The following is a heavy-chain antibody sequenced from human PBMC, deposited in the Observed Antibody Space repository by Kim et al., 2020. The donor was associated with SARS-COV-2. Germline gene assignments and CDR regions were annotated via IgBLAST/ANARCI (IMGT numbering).Heavy chain of an antibody. J-gene: IGHJ6*02. Sequence: SETLSLTCAVYGGSFSGYYWSWIRQPPGKGLEWIGEINHSGSTNYNPSLKSRVNISVDPSKNQFSLKLSSVTAADTAVYYCARSGLLWFGELFRYGMDVWGQGSTGTVSS. CDR1: GGSFSGYY. CDR3: ARSGLLWFGELFRYGMDV. V-gene: IGHV4-34*01. D-gene: IGHD3-10*01. CDR2: INHSGST.